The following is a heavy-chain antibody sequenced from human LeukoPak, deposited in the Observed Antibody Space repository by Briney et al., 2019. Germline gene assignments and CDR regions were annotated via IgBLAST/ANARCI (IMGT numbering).Heavy chain of an antibody. Sequence: PGGSLRLSCAASGFTFSSYTMNWVRQAPGKGLEWVSSIGGNINYIYYADSVNGRFTISRDNAKNSLYLQMNSLRAEDTAVYYCARRFGQSGPYYFDYWGQGILVTVSS. CDR3: ARRFGQSGPYYFDY. CDR2: IGGNINYI. D-gene: IGHD3-10*01. V-gene: IGHV3-21*01. CDR1: GFTFSSYT. J-gene: IGHJ4*02.